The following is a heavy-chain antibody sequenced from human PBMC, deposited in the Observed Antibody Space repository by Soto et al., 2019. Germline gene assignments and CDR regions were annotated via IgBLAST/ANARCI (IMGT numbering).Heavy chain of an antibody. D-gene: IGHD6-13*01. Sequence: GASVKVSCKASGGTFSSYRINCVLQDTGQGLEWVGGIVPIYRTADYAQKFQGRVTITADESARTAYLEVRSLKSQDTAVYYCARDSGAKLSSSWGQGTLVTVSS. CDR1: GGTFSSYR. J-gene: IGHJ4*02. V-gene: IGHV1-69*13. CDR3: ARDSGAKLSSS. CDR2: IVPIYRTA.